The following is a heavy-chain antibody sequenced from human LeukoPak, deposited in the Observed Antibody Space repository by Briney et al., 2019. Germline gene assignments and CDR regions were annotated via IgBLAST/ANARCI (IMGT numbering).Heavy chain of an antibody. V-gene: IGHV3-21*01. CDR2: ISSSSSYI. CDR3: ANIVVVTAIHNY. Sequence: PGGSLRLSCAASGFTFSSYSMNWVRQAPGKGLEWVSSISSSSSYIYYADSVKGRFTISRDNAKNSLYLQMNSLRAEDTAVYYCANIVVVTAIHNYWGQGTLVTVSS. CDR1: GFTFSSYS. D-gene: IGHD2-21*02. J-gene: IGHJ4*02.